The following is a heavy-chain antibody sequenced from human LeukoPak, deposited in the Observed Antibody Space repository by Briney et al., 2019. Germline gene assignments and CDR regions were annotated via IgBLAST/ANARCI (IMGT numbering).Heavy chain of an antibody. Sequence: SETLSLTCTVSGGSISSGGYYWSWIRQHPGKGLEWIGYIYYSGSTYYNPSLKSRVTISVDTSKNQFSLKLSSVTAADTAVYYCAREGIAAAGAIDYWGQGTLVTVSS. V-gene: IGHV4-31*03. D-gene: IGHD6-13*01. CDR1: GGSISSGGYY. CDR2: IYYSGST. CDR3: AREGIAAAGAIDY. J-gene: IGHJ4*02.